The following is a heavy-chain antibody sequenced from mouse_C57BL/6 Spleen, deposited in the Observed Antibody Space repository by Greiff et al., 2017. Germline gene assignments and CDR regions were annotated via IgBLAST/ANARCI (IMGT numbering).Heavy chain of an antibody. D-gene: IGHD1-1*01. Sequence: DVKLVESGGDLVKPGGSLKISCAASGFTFSSYGMSWVRQTPDKRLEWVATISSGGSYTYYPDSVKGRFTISRDNAKNTLYLQMSSLKSEDTAMYYWARGGYGSSYSAYWGQGTLVTVSA. CDR2: ISSGGSYT. J-gene: IGHJ3*01. V-gene: IGHV5-6*02. CDR1: GFTFSSYG. CDR3: ARGGYGSSYSAY.